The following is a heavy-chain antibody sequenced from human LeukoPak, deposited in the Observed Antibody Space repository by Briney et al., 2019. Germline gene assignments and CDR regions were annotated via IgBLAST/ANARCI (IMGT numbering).Heavy chain of an antibody. CDR3: ARVRETYGDYTY. CDR2: MNPNSGDT. V-gene: IGHV1-8*01. J-gene: IGHJ4*02. Sequence: ASVTVSFKASGYTFTIYDINWLRQAPGQGLEWVGWMNPNSGDTSYTQKPQSRDTMTRNTSTSTAYMDLSTLRSEDTAVYYSARVRETYGDYTYSGQGTLVTASS. CDR1: GYTFTIYD. D-gene: IGHD4-17*01.